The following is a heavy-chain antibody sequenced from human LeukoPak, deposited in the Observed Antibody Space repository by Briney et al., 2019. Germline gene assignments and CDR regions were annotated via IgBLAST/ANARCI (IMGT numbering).Heavy chain of an antibody. CDR2: IYYSGST. J-gene: IGHJ5*02. D-gene: IGHD3-16*01. Sequence: PSQTLSLTCTVSGGSISSGDYYWSWIRQPPGKGLEWIGYIYYSGSTYYNPSLKSRVTISVDTSKNQFSLKLSSVTAADTAVYYCASQIPGFWGEPGWFDPWGQGTLATVSS. CDR3: ASQIPGFWGEPGWFDP. CDR1: GGSISSGDYY. V-gene: IGHV4-30-4*08.